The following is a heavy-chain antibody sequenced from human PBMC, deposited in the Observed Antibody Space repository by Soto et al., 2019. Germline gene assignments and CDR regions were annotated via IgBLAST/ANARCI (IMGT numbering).Heavy chain of an antibody. V-gene: IGHV3-21*04. CDR3: AREGDSSSWGPPRDNNWFDP. CDR2: ISSSSSYI. CDR1: GFTFSSYS. D-gene: IGHD6-13*01. J-gene: IGHJ5*02. Sequence: GGSLRLSCAASGFTFSSYSMNWVRQAPGKGLEWVSSISSSSSYIYYADSVKGRFTISRDNSKNTLYLQMNSLRAEDTAVYYCAREGDSSSWGPPRDNNWFDPWGQGTLVTVSS.